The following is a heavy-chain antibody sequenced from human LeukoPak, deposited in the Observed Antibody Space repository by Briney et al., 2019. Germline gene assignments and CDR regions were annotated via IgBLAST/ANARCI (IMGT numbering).Heavy chain of an antibody. CDR1: GFTFSSYA. CDR3: ARSGGNSGSYFDY. J-gene: IGHJ4*02. CDR2: ISYDGSNK. V-gene: IGHV3-30-3*01. Sequence: PGGSLRLSCAASGFTFSSYAMHWVRQAPGKGLEWVAVISYDGSNKYYADSVKGRYTISRDNAKNSLYLQMNSLRAEDTAVYYCARSGGNSGSYFDYWGQGTLVTVSS. D-gene: IGHD4-23*01.